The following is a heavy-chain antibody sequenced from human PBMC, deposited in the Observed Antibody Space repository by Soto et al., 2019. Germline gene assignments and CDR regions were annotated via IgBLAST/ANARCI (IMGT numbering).Heavy chain of an antibody. CDR3: WKNGSYGKKYGVDV. Sequence: EVQLLESGGGLVQPGGSLRLSCAASGFTLSSYAMSWVRQAPGKGLEWVSGISGSGGSTYYADSVKGRFTISRDNSENTLYLQMNSLRAGDTAVYYCWKNGSYGKKYGVDVWGQGTTVTVSS. CDR1: GFTLSSYA. D-gene: IGHD5-18*01. J-gene: IGHJ6*02. V-gene: IGHV3-23*01. CDR2: ISGSGGST.